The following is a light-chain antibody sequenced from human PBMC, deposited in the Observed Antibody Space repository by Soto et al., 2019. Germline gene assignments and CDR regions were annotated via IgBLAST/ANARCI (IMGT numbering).Light chain of an antibody. Sequence: EIVMTQSPATLSVSPGESATLSCRASQTVGSNLAWYQQKRGQAPRLLIYGASTRATGIPARFSGSGSVTEFTLNISSLQSEDFAVYYCQQYDRWVTFGPGTKVDIK. J-gene: IGKJ3*01. V-gene: IGKV3-15*01. CDR2: GAS. CDR3: QQYDRWVT. CDR1: QTVGSN.